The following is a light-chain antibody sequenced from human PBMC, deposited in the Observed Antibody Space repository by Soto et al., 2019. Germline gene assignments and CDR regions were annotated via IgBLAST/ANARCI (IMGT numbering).Light chain of an antibody. J-gene: IGLJ3*02. CDR1: GSDVGGYNY. Sequence: QSVLTQPASVSGSPGKSTTISCTGTGSDVGGYNYVSWYQQHPGKAPKLMIYEVSNRPSGVSNRFSGSKSGNTASLTISGLQAEDEADYYCSSYTSSSTLVFGGGTKLTVL. CDR2: EVS. V-gene: IGLV2-14*01. CDR3: SSYTSSSTLV.